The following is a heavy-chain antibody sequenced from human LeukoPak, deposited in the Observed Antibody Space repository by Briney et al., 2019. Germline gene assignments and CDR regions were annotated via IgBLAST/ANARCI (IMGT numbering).Heavy chain of an antibody. V-gene: IGHV3-23*01. CDR3: ARLKWELPYYFDY. CDR1: GFTFSRYA. Sequence: PGGSLRLSCAASGFTFSRYAMSWVRQAPGKGLEWVSAISGSGGSTYYADSVKGRFTISRDNSKNTLYLQMNSLRAEDTAVYYCARLKWELPYYFDYWGQGTLVTVSS. D-gene: IGHD1-26*01. CDR2: ISGSGGST. J-gene: IGHJ4*02.